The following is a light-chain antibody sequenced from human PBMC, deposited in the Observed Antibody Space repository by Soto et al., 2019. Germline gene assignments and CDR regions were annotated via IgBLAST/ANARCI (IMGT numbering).Light chain of an antibody. V-gene: IGKV1-27*01. CDR3: QKYNSAPRT. Sequence: DIQMTQTPSSLSASVGDRVTITCRASHCISNYLAWYQQKPGKVPKLLIYAASTLQSGVPSRFSGSGSGTDFTLTISSLQPEDVATYYCQKYNSAPRTFGQGTKVDIK. J-gene: IGKJ1*01. CDR2: AAS. CDR1: HCISNY.